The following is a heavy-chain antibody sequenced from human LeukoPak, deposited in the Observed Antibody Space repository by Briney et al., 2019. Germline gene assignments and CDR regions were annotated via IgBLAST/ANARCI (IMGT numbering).Heavy chain of an antibody. CDR2: IKNDGSET. D-gene: IGHD6-19*01. CDR1: GFTFSSYA. V-gene: IGHV3-7*03. Sequence: GGSLRLSCAASGFTFSSYAMHWVRQAPGKGLQWVGHIKNDGSETYYLDSLKGRFSISRDNTNNALYLQMNSLRVEDTAVYCCVKNDGWFHLAQWGQGTLVTVSS. CDR3: VKNDGWFHLAQ. J-gene: IGHJ4*02.